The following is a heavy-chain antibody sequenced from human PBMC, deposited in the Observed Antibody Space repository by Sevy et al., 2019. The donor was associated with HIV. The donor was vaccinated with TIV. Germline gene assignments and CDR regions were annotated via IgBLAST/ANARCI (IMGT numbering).Heavy chain of an antibody. CDR2: ISSSSTYI. V-gene: IGHV3-21*01. Sequence: GGSLRLSCAASGFTFSSYKMIWVRQAPGKGLEWVSSISSSSTYISYADSVKGRFTISRDNAENSLFLQMNSLRAEDTAVCYCASLYNGFDYWGQGTLVTVSS. D-gene: IGHD1-20*01. CDR3: ASLYNGFDY. J-gene: IGHJ4*02. CDR1: GFTFSSYK.